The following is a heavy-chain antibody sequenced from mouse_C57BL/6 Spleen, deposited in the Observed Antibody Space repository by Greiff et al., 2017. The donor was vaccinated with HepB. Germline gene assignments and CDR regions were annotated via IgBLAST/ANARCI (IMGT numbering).Heavy chain of an antibody. V-gene: IGHV5-16*01. CDR2: INYDGSST. J-gene: IGHJ3*01. D-gene: IGHD4-1*01. CDR1: GFTFSDYY. CDR3: ARENWDGLAY. Sequence: DVQLVESEGGLVQPGRSMKLSCTASGFTFSDYYMAWVRQVPEKGLEWVANINYDGSSTYYLDSLKSRFIISRDNAKNILYLQMSSLKSEDTATYYCARENWDGLAYWGQGTLVTVSA.